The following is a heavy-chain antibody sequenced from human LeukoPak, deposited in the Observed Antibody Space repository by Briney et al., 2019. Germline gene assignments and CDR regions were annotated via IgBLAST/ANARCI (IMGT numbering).Heavy chain of an antibody. V-gene: IGHV5-51*01. J-gene: IGHJ1*01. CDR1: GNSFTTYW. CDR2: IYPGDSDT. CDR3: ASGKVAEYFQH. Sequence: GESLKISCKASGNSFTTYWIGWVRQMPGKGLEWMGIIYPGDSDTRYSPSFRGQVTISADKSISTAYLQWSSLKASDTAMYYCASGKVAEYFQHWGQGTLVTVSS.